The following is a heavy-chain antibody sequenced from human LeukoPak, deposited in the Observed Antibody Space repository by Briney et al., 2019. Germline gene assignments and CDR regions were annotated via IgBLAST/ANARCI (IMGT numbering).Heavy chain of an antibody. CDR2: ISPSTNYI. D-gene: IGHD4-17*01. J-gene: IGHJ6*02. CDR3: ARGTVTTYGMDV. Sequence: PGGSLRLSCAASGFTFSTYTMNWVRQAPGKGLEWVSFISPSTNYIYYADSVKGRFTISRDNAKNSLYLQMNSLRAEDTAVYYCARGTVTTYGMDVWGQGTTVTVSS. CDR1: GFTFSTYT. V-gene: IGHV3-21*01.